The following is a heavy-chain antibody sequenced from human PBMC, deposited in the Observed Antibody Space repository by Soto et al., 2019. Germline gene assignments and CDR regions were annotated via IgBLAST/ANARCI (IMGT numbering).Heavy chain of an antibody. V-gene: IGHV1-8*01. Sequence: VQLVQSGAEVQKPGASVRVSCKASGYSFTSYEINWVRQATGQGPEWIGWMNPNSGESGYSQKFQGRVTMTRNTSISTAYMQLSSLKSDDSAVYYCATLLGEACDVWGQGTTVTVSS. D-gene: IGHD2-8*02. CDR1: GYSFTSYE. CDR2: MNPNSGES. J-gene: IGHJ3*01. CDR3: ATLLGEACDV.